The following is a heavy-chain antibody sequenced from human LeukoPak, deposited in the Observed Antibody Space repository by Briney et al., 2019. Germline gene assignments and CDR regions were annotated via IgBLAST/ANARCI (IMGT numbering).Heavy chain of an antibody. Sequence: GGSLRLSCAASGFTVSSNYMSWVRQAPAQGLEWVSIIYSVGSTYYADSVKGRFTISRDNSKNTLYRQMNTLRAEDTAIYYCARGGSGLYSVSSAFDIWGQGTMVTVSS. CDR3: ARGGSGLYSVSSAFDI. V-gene: IGHV3-53*01. D-gene: IGHD5/OR15-5a*01. J-gene: IGHJ3*02. CDR2: IYSVGST. CDR1: GFTVSSNY.